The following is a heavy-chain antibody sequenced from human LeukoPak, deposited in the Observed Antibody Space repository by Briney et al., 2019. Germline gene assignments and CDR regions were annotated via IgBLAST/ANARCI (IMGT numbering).Heavy chain of an antibody. Sequence: SETLSLTCAVSGGSISSGGYSWSWIRQPPGRGLEWIGCIYHSGSTYYNPSLKSRVTISVDRSKNQFSLKLSSVTAADTAVYYCAREWELLFDYWGQGTLVTVSS. D-gene: IGHD1-26*01. J-gene: IGHJ4*02. CDR3: AREWELLFDY. CDR1: GGSISSGGYS. V-gene: IGHV4-30-2*01. CDR2: IYHSGST.